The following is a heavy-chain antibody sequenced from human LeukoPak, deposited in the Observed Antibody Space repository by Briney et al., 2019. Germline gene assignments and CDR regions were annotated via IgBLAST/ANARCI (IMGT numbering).Heavy chain of an antibody. CDR3: ARGLYCTGGSCYLDY. CDR1: GFTFSSFG. D-gene: IGHD2-15*01. J-gene: IGHJ4*02. CDR2: IGSSGSTV. V-gene: IGHV3-48*03. Sequence: GGSLRLSCAASGFTFSSFGMNWVRQAPEKGLEWVSYIGSSGSTVYADSVRGRFTISRDNAKNSLYLQMNSLRAEDTAVYYCARGLYCTGGSCYLDYWGQGTLVTVSS.